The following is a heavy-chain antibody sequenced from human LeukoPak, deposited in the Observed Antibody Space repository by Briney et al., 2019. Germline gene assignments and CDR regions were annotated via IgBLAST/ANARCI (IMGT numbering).Heavy chain of an antibody. Sequence: GGSLRLSCVASGFSFRSYWMSWVRQAPGKGLEWVANIKQDGGDKYYVDSVKGRFTISRDNAENSLYLQMNSLRDEDTAVYFCARDQPLTVATRGYMYYYLDVWGKGTTVTVSS. J-gene: IGHJ6*03. CDR1: GFSFRSYW. D-gene: IGHD4-17*01. CDR3: ARDQPLTVATRGYMYYYLDV. CDR2: IKQDGGDK. V-gene: IGHV3-7*01.